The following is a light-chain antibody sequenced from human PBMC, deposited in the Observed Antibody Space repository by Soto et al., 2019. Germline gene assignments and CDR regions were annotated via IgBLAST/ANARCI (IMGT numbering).Light chain of an antibody. J-gene: IGKJ3*01. V-gene: IGKV1-39*01. Sequence: DIQMTRSPSSLSASEGDRVTITCRASQSITSYLNWYQQKPGKAPKLLIYDASSLQSGVPSRFSGSGSETDFTLTITNLQPDDFASYYCQQSYRTPFTFGPGTKVDVK. CDR3: QQSYRTPFT. CDR1: QSITSY. CDR2: DAS.